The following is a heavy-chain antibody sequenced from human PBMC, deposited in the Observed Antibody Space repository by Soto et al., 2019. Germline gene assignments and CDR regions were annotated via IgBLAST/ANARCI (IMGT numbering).Heavy chain of an antibody. Sequence: QVQLQQWGAGLLKPSETLSLACAVYGGSFSNYYWSWIRQPPGKGLEWIGEINHSGSTNYNPSHKSQVTIAVDTSKNQFSLILTSVTAAETAVYYCARGVLSTVGTSDSYYYGMDVWGQGTTVTVSS. D-gene: IGHD1-26*01. J-gene: IGHJ6*02. CDR1: GGSFSNYY. CDR3: ARGVLSTVGTSDSYYYGMDV. CDR2: INHSGST. V-gene: IGHV4-34*01.